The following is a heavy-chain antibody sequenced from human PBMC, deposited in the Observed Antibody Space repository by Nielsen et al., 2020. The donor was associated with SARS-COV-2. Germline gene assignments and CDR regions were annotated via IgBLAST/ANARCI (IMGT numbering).Heavy chain of an antibody. CDR2: ISYDGSNK. D-gene: IGHD6-19*01. CDR1: GFTFSSYG. V-gene: IGHV3-30*03. J-gene: IGHJ4*02. CDR3: TTDSSGWYPGGVDY. Sequence: GESLKISCAASGFTFSSYGMHWVRQAPGKGLEWVAVISYDGSNKYYADSVKGRFTISRDNSKNTLYLQMNSLKTEDTAVYYCTTDSSGWYPGGVDYWGQGTLVTVSS.